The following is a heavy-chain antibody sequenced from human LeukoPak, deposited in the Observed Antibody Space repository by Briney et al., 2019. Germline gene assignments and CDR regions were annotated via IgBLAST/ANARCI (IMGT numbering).Heavy chain of an antibody. CDR2: ISSSSSYI. CDR1: GLTFSSYS. J-gene: IGHJ6*03. D-gene: IGHD5-12*01. Sequence: GGSLRLSCVASGLTFSSYSMNWVRQAPGKGLEWVSSISSSSSYIYYADSVKGRFTISRDTAKSSLYLQMNSLRAEDTAVYYCARLLTSVDENYYYMDVWGKGTTVTISS. V-gene: IGHV3-21*01. CDR3: ARLLTSVDENYYYMDV.